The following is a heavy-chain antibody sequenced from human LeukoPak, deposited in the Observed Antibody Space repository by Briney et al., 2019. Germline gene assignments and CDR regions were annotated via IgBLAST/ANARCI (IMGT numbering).Heavy chain of an antibody. Sequence: GASVTVSCTASGYTFTGYCMHWVRQAPGQGLEWMGWINPNSGGTNYAQKLQGRVTITRDTSNSTAYMELSRLRSDGTAVYYCARSLRASRFGELRQNWFDPWGQGTLVTVSS. CDR1: GYTFTGYC. D-gene: IGHD3-10*01. CDR3: ARSLRASRFGELRQNWFDP. J-gene: IGHJ5*02. CDR2: INPNSGGT. V-gene: IGHV1-2*02.